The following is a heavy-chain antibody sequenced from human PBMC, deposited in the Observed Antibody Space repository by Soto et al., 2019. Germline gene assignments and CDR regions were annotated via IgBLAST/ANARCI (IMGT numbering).Heavy chain of an antibody. CDR2: INHSGST. CDR1: GGSFSGYY. Sequence: QVQLQQWGAGLLKPSETLSLTCAVYGGSFSGYYWSWIRQPPGKGLEWIGEINHSGSTNYNPSLKSRVTISVDTSKNQFSLKLSSVTAADTAVYYCARGGKQPDHFDYWGQGTLVTVSS. V-gene: IGHV4-34*01. D-gene: IGHD6-13*01. J-gene: IGHJ4*02. CDR3: ARGGKQPDHFDY.